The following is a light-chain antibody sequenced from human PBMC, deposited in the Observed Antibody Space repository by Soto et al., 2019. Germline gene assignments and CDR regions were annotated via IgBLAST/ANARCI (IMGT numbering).Light chain of an antibody. CDR1: QSISSY. J-gene: IGKJ3*01. Sequence: DIQMTQSPSSLSASVGDRVTITCRASQSISSYLNWYQQKPGKAPKLLIYAASGLQRGVRSRFSGSASGTDFTLTIGSMPPQYFSNYYCHHTYSTPFIFGPVTKMDIK. CDR2: AAS. V-gene: IGKV1-39*01. CDR3: HHTYSTPFI.